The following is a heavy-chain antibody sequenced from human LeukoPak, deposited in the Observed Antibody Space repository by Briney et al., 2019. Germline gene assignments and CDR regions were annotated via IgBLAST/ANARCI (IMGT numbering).Heavy chain of an antibody. J-gene: IGHJ4*02. Sequence: PGGALRVSCAAPGVTFSSYAMSWVPQAPGKGLQWVSAISGIGGSTYYADSVKGRFTISRDNSKNTLYLQMNSLRAEDTAVYYCAKGDRDRSVDYWGQGTLVTVSS. D-gene: IGHD3-10*01. CDR1: GVTFSSYA. V-gene: IGHV3-23*01. CDR3: AKGDRDRSVDY. CDR2: ISGIGGST.